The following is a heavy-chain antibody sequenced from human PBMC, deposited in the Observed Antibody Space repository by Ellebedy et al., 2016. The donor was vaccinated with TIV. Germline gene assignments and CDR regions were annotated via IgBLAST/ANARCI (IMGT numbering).Heavy chain of an antibody. CDR3: AKITRSLYRGGFDI. Sequence: ASVKVSCXASGYSFINYAITWVRQAPGQGLKWMGWISVYNGYTSYAQTLQDRVTMTTDTSTSTAYMELRSLRSDDTAVYYCAKITRSLYRGGFDIWGQGTLVTVSS. D-gene: IGHD3-10*01. CDR1: GYSFINYA. CDR2: ISVYNGYT. V-gene: IGHV1-18*01. J-gene: IGHJ3*02.